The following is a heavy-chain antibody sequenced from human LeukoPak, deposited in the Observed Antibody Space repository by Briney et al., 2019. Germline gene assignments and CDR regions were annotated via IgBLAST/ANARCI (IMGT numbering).Heavy chain of an antibody. CDR3: AKDDTIFGVVSFDY. V-gene: IGHV3-23*01. CDR1: GFTFSSYA. Sequence: PGGSLRLSCAASGFTFSSYAMSWVRQAPGKGLEWVSAISGSGGSTYYADSVKGRFTISRDDSKNTLYLQMNSLRAEDTAVYYCAKDDTIFGVVSFDYWGQGTLVTVSS. CDR2: ISGSGGST. D-gene: IGHD3-3*01. J-gene: IGHJ4*02.